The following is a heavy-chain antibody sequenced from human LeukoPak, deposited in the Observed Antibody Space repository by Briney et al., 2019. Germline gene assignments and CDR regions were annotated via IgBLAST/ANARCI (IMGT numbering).Heavy chain of an antibody. CDR1: GGSISSSNW. CDR2: IYHSGST. Sequence: PSETLSLTCAVSGGSISSSNWWSWVRQPPGKGLEWIGEIYHSGSTNYNPSLKRRDTISVDTSKNQFSLKLSSVTAADTAVYYCATGGEMATAHFDYWGQGTLVTVSS. J-gene: IGHJ4*02. CDR3: ATGGEMATAHFDY. D-gene: IGHD5-24*01. V-gene: IGHV4-4*02.